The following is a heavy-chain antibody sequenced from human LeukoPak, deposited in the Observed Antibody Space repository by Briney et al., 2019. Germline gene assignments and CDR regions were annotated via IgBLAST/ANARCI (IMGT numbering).Heavy chain of an antibody. Sequence: SETLSLTCTVSSGSISGYFWSWLRQFPGQGLEWIGYVHYRWNTNYNPSLKSRVTISVDTSKNPFSLKLTSVTPADTAIYYCAQEPVGIAGNNWFDPWGPAILVTVSS. CDR2: VHYRWNT. J-gene: IGHJ5*02. CDR3: AQEPVGIAGNNWFDP. D-gene: IGHD1-14*01. CDR1: SGSISGYF. V-gene: IGHV4-59*01.